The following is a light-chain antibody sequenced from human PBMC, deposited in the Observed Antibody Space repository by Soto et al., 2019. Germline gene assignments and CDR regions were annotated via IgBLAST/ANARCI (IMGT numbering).Light chain of an antibody. Sequence: DVVMTQSPLSLPVTLGQPASISCRSSQSIVFSDGNAYLNWFHQRPGQPPRRLIYRASNRDSGVPDRFSGSGSGTDFTLEISRVEAEDVGGYYCMQGTHWPPTFGRGTKVEIK. CDR1: QSIVFSDGNAY. CDR3: MQGTHWPPT. J-gene: IGKJ1*01. V-gene: IGKV2-30*01. CDR2: RAS.